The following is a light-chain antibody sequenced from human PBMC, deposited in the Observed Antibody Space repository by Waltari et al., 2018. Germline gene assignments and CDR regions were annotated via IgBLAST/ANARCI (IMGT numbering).Light chain of an antibody. CDR3: LQDYIFPLT. J-gene: IGKJ4*01. CDR2: AAS. V-gene: IGKV1-6*01. Sequence: IQMTQSPSSLSASVGDRVTLTCRASGDIRNDLGWYQQKPGKAPRLLIFAASTLQSGVPSRFSGSGSGTDFTLTISSLQPEDFATYFCLQDYIFPLTFGGGTTVEI. CDR1: GDIRND.